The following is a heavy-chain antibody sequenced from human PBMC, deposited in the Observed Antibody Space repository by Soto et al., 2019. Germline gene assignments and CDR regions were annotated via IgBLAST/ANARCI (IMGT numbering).Heavy chain of an antibody. Sequence: QPGGSLRLSCAASGFTFSRYALSWVRQAPGKGLEWVSAISGSGGSTYYADSVKGLFTISRDKSKNTLYLQMSSLRAEDTAVYYCAKGSYYGSGIVDYWGRGTLVTVSS. V-gene: IGHV3-23*01. CDR1: GFTFSRYA. CDR2: ISGSGGST. CDR3: AKGSYYGSGIVDY. J-gene: IGHJ4*02. D-gene: IGHD3-10*01.